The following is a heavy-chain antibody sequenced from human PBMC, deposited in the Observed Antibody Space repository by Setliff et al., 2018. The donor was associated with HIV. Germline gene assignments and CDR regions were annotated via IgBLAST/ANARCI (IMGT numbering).Heavy chain of an antibody. Sequence: VGSLRLSCAASGFTFSNYWMSWVRQAPGKGLEWVANIKQDGSEKYYVDSVKGRFTISRDNAKNSLYLQMNSLRAEDTAVYYCARRLSSGSYFGYWGQGTLVTVSS. CDR2: IKQDGSEK. CDR3: ARRLSSGSYFGY. V-gene: IGHV3-7*03. D-gene: IGHD6-19*01. J-gene: IGHJ4*02. CDR1: GFTFSNYW.